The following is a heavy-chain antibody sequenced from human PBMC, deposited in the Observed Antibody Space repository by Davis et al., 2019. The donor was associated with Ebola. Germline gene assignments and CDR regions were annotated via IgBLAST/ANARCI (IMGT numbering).Heavy chain of an antibody. J-gene: IGHJ4*02. CDR3: ARDRSLFLIGFFDY. CDR2: INPSGGST. D-gene: IGHD2/OR15-2a*01. CDR1: GYTFTSYY. Sequence: AASVKVSCKASGYTFTSYYMHWVRQAPGQGLEWMGIINPSGGSTSYAQKFQGRVTMTTDTSTSTAYMELRSLRSDDTAVYYCARDRSLFLIGFFDYWGQGTLVTVSS. V-gene: IGHV1-46*01.